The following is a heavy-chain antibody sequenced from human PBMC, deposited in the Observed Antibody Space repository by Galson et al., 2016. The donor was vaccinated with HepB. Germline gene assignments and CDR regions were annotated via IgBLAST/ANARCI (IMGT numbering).Heavy chain of an antibody. J-gene: IGHJ4*02. D-gene: IGHD6-13*01. CDR1: GETFTDYG. CDR2: IVPIYGTT. V-gene: IGHV1-69*13. CDR3: VRVRSRWGRLGPIDY. Sequence: SVKVSCKASGETFTDYGISWVRQSPEQGLEWMGGIVPIYGTTKHAQRFQDRVTISADEPTTTPYMELDSLTSDDTAIYFCVRVRSRWGRLGPIDYRGQGGLLVTVSS.